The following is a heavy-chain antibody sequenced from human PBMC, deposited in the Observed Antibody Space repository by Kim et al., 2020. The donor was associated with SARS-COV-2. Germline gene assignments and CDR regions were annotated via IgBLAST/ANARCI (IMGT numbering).Heavy chain of an antibody. J-gene: IGHJ6*02. V-gene: IGHV1-18*04. Sequence: ASVKVSCKASGYTFTSYGISWVRQAPGQGLEWMGWISAYNGNTNYAQKLQGRVTMTTDTSTSTAYMELRSLRSDDTAVYYCARDKYDFWSGYYLDYYYYGMDVWGQGTTVTVSS. D-gene: IGHD3-3*01. CDR1: GYTFTSYG. CDR2: ISAYNGNT. CDR3: ARDKYDFWSGYYLDYYYYGMDV.